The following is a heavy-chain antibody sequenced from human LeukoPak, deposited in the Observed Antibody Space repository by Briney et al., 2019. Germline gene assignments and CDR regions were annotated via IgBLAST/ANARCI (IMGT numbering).Heavy chain of an antibody. D-gene: IGHD3-9*01. CDR1: GFSLISYA. V-gene: IGHV3-30-3*01. CDR2: ISEDATNK. CDR3: ARSMRGYAILTGYFDY. Sequence: GGSLRLSCAASGFSLISYAMQWVRQAPGKGPEWVSGISEDATNKYHADSVKGRFTISRDNSKHTLHLQMDSLRPEDTAVYYCARSMRGYAILTGYFDYWGQGTLVTVSS. J-gene: IGHJ4*02.